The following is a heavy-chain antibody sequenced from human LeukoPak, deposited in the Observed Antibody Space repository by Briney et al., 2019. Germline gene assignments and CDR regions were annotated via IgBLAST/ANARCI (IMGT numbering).Heavy chain of an antibody. Sequence: SETLSLTCTVSGGSVSSYYWSWIRQPPGKGLEWIGYIYYSGSTNYNPSLKSRVTISVDTSKNQFSLKLSSVTAADTAVYYCAREDYDSSRIGYWGQGTLVTVSS. D-gene: IGHD3-22*01. CDR1: GGSVSSYY. CDR2: IYYSGST. V-gene: IGHV4-59*02. J-gene: IGHJ4*02. CDR3: AREDYDSSRIGY.